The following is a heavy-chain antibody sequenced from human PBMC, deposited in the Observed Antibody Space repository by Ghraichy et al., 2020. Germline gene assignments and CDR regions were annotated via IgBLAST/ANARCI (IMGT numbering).Heavy chain of an antibody. Sequence: SETLSLTCAVFGGSISNSNWWSWVRQPPGKGLEWIGKIYETGSHNYIPSLKSRVTISIDKSKNQFSLDLTSVTAADTAVYFCARQFGDYYYYGMEVWGQGTTVTVSS. CDR2: IYETGSH. CDR3: ARQFGDYYYYGMEV. CDR1: GGSISNSNW. V-gene: IGHV4-4*02. D-gene: IGHD3-10*01. J-gene: IGHJ6*02.